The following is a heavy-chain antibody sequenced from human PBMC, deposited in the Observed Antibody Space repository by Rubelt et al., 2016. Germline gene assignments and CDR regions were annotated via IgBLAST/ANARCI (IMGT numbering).Heavy chain of an antibody. D-gene: IGHD2-15*01. CDR3: ARGVRIETYFDY. J-gene: IGHJ4*02. V-gene: IGHV3-33*01. Sequence: APGKGLEWVAVIWYDGSNKYYADSVKGRFTISRDNSKNTLYLQMNSLRAEDTAVYYCARGVRIETYFDYWGQGTLVTVSS. CDR2: IWYDGSNK.